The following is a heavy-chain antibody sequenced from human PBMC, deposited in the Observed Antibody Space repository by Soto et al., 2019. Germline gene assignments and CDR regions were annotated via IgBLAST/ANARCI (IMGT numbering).Heavy chain of an antibody. CDR2: ISGSGGST. V-gene: IGHV3-23*01. Sequence: PGGSLRLSCAASGFTFSSYAMSWVRQAPGKGLEWVSAISGSGGSTYYADSVKGRFTISRDNSKNTLYLQMNSLRAEDTAVYYCAKDLGDIVVVPAIYYFDYWAQGNLVTVSS. CDR1: GFTFSSYA. J-gene: IGHJ4*02. D-gene: IGHD2-2*01. CDR3: AKDLGDIVVVPAIYYFDY.